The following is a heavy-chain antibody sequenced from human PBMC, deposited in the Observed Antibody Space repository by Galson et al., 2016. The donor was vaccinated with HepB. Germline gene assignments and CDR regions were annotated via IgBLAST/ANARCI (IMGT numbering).Heavy chain of an antibody. CDR2: ISGYNGNT. CDR3: AREDWNPRYYFNGMDV. J-gene: IGHJ6*02. CDR1: GYTFTTYG. Sequence: SVKVSCKASGYTFTTYGISWVRQAPGQGLEWMGWISGYNGNTHYAQKFQDRVTLTRDTSTGPAYMDLWSLTSDDPAVYYCAREDWNPRYYFNGMDVWGQGTTVTVSS. V-gene: IGHV1-18*01. D-gene: IGHD1-1*01.